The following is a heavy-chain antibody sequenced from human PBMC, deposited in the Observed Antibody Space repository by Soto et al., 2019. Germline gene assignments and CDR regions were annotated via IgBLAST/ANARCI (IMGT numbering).Heavy chain of an antibody. Sequence: PSETLSLTCTVSGGSISSSSYYWGWIRQPPGKGLEWIGSIYYSGSTYYNPSLKSRVTISVDTSKNQFSLKLSSVTAADTAVYYCARRITMVRGVIIGSYNWFDPWGQGTLVTVSS. CDR1: GGSISSSSYY. J-gene: IGHJ5*02. D-gene: IGHD3-10*01. CDR3: ARRITMVRGVIIGSYNWFDP. V-gene: IGHV4-39*01. CDR2: IYYSGST.